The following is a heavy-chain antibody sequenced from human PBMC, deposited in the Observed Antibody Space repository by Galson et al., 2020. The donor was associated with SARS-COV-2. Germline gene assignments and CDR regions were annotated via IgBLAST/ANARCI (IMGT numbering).Heavy chain of an antibody. D-gene: IGHD6-13*01. CDR3: ARDSLESRSWQFDY. CDR2: INPNSGGT. V-gene: IGHV1-2*02. J-gene: IGHJ4*02. CDR1: GYTFTGYY. Sequence: GESLKISCKASGYTFTGYYMHWVRQAPGQGLEWMGWINPNSGGTNYAQKFQGRVTMTRDTSISTAYMELSRLRSDDTAVYYCARDSLESRSWQFDYWGLGTLVTVSS.